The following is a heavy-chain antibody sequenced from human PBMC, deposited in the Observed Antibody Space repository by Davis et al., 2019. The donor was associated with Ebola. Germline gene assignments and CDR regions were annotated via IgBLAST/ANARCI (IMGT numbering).Heavy chain of an antibody. CDR3: ARSRWYVFDY. Sequence: GESLKISCAASGFTFSSYDMYWVRQATGKGLEWVSAIGTAGDTYYPGSVKGRFTISRENAKNSLYLQMNSLRAEDTAVYYCARSRWYVFDYWGQGTLVTVSS. V-gene: IGHV3-13*01. D-gene: IGHD6-13*01. CDR2: IGTAGDT. CDR1: GFTFSSYD. J-gene: IGHJ4*02.